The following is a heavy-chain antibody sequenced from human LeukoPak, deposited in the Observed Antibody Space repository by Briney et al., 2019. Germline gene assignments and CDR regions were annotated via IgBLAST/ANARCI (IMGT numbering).Heavy chain of an antibody. V-gene: IGHV3-7*01. D-gene: IGHD6-19*01. Sequence: GGSLRLSCAASGFTFSSYWMSWVRQAPGKGLEWVANITPDGSQKFYVDSVRGRFTISRDNGKNSLYLQMNSLRAEDTAVYYCAGPDSGWGQGTLVTVSS. CDR2: ITPDGSQK. CDR3: AGPDSG. J-gene: IGHJ4*02. CDR1: GFTFSSYW.